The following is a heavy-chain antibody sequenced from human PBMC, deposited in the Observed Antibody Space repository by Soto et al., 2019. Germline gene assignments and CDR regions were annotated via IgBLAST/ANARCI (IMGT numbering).Heavy chain of an antibody. CDR2: ISAFNGNT. V-gene: IGHV1-18*01. CDR3: ARDRGVAPPVAGNTHYYYYMVV. D-gene: IGHD6-19*01. Sequence: ASVKVSCKASGYSFTNYGVTWVRQAPGQGLEWMGWISAFNGNTHYAQNLQGRVTMTTDASTSTAYMELRSLRSDDTAVYYCARDRGVAPPVAGNTHYYYYMVVWGKGTTVTVSS. CDR1: GYSFTNYG. J-gene: IGHJ6*03.